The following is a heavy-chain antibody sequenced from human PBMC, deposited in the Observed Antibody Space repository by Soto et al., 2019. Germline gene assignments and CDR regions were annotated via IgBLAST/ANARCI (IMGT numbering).Heavy chain of an antibody. J-gene: IGHJ4*02. V-gene: IGHV4-39*01. CDR1: GGSISSSSNH. D-gene: IGHD4-17*01. Sequence: QLQLQESGPGLVKPSETLSLTCTVSGGSISSSSNHWGWIRQPPGKGLEWIGNIYYSKNTYYNPSLKSRVTISVDTSKNQFSLRLTSVTAADTAVYYCATHPPYGPLDHWGQGSLFTVSS. CDR3: ATHPPYGPLDH. CDR2: IYYSKNT.